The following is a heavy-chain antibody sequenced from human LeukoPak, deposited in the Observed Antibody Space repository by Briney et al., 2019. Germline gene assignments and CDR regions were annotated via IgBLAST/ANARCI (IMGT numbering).Heavy chain of an antibody. J-gene: IGHJ3*02. D-gene: IGHD4-11*01. Sequence: SETLSLTCTVSGGSISGRYWTWIRQPPGQGLEWIVYIYSSGGTNYNPSLKSRVTMSVDTSKNQFSLRLSSVTAADTGVYYCARTVRQLLANDAFDNWGQGTMVTVSS. V-gene: IGHV4-59*11. CDR3: ARTVRQLLANDAFDN. CDR1: GGSISGRY. CDR2: IYSSGGT.